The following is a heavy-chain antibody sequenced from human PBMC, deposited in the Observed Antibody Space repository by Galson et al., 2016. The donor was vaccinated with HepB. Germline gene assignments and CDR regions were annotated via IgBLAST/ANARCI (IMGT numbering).Heavy chain of an antibody. D-gene: IGHD5-12*01. J-gene: IGHJ6*02. CDR2: ISSSGSTM. Sequence: LEWVAYISSSGSTMSYADSVKGRFTISRDNAKNLLFLQMNNLRADDTAVYYCARDGLRIAVKYYFAMDVWGQGTTVTVSS. CDR3: ARDGLRIAVKYYFAMDV. V-gene: IGHV3-11*01.